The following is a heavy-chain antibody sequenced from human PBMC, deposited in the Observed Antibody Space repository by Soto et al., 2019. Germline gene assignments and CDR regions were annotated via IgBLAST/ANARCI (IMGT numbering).Heavy chain of an antibody. Sequence: EVQLLESGGGLVQPGGSLRLSCAASGFTFSSYAMRWVRQAPGKGLEWVSAISGSGGSTYYADSVKGRFTISRDNSKNTLCLQMNSLRAEDTAVYYCARRGSGSYYDYWGQGTLVIVSS. V-gene: IGHV3-23*01. D-gene: IGHD1-26*01. J-gene: IGHJ4*02. CDR2: ISGSGGST. CDR1: GFTFSSYA. CDR3: ARRGSGSYYDY.